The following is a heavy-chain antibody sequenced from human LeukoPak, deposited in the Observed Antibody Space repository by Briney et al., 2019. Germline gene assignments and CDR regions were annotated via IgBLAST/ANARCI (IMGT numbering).Heavy chain of an antibody. D-gene: IGHD5-18*01. CDR3: AYRLPVDTHIYGNNWFDP. V-gene: IGHV2-5*01. J-gene: IGHJ5*02. Sequence: TLSLTCIVSGGSISSGSYYWSWIRQPAGKGLEWLALIYWNDDKRYSPSLNSRLTITKDTSKNQVVLTMTNMDPVDTATYYCAYRLPVDTHIYGNNWFDPWGQGTPVTVSS. CDR1: GGSISSGSYY. CDR2: IYWNDDK.